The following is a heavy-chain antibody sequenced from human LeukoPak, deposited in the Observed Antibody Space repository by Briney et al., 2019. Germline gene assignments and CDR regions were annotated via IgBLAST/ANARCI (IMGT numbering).Heavy chain of an antibody. Sequence: SETLSLTCSVSGDSISSSDYNWSWIRQHPGKGLEWIGYISYSGITYSNPSLKSRLTISVDTSKNQFSLRLTSVAAADTAVYYCARDTTFDFWTGGLDVWGPGTTVTVSS. D-gene: IGHD3-3*01. CDR2: ISYSGIT. CDR1: GDSISSSDYN. CDR3: ARDTTFDFWTGGLDV. V-gene: IGHV4-31*03. J-gene: IGHJ6*02.